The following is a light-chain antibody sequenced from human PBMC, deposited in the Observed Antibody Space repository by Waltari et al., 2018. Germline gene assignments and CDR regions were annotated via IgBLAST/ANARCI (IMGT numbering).Light chain of an antibody. CDR2: DVS. CDR1: RSDVGGYNF. CDR3: SSYTSSDTPV. Sequence: QSALTQPASVSGSPGQSITISCTGTRSDVGGYNFVSWYQQHPGKAPKLMIYDVSNRPSGVSNRFSGSKSGNTASLTISGLQAEDEADYYCSSYTSSDTPVFGTGTKVTVL. V-gene: IGLV2-14*01. J-gene: IGLJ1*01.